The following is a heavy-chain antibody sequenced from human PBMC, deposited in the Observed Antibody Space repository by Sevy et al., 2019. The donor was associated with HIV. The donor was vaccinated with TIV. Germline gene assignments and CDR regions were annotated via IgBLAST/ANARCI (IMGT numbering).Heavy chain of an antibody. CDR2: VSATGGSK. Sequence: GGSLRLSCVGSAITLKRFAVNWVRQSPVRGLEWVSAVSATGGSKFYADSVRGRFTISRDITSDIVYLQMNNLRAEDEALYFCVRASVDGACRGGSCYGEFYYWGQGTQVTVSS. J-gene: IGHJ4*02. CDR1: AITLKRFA. D-gene: IGHD2-15*01. V-gene: IGHV3-23*01. CDR3: VRASVDGACRGGSCYGEFYY.